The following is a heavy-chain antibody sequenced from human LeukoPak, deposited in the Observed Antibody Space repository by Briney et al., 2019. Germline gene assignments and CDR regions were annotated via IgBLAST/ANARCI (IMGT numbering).Heavy chain of an antibody. V-gene: IGHV3-48*01. D-gene: IGHD3-22*01. CDR3: VRDDDRPDNGLDY. J-gene: IGHJ4*02. Sequence: GGSLRLSCAASGYPFSNYGMDWVRQTPGRGLEWISYISGRATNTEYADSVKARFTISRDNSKNTLYLQMNSLRAEDTAVYYCVRDDDRPDNGLDYWGQGTLVTVSS. CDR2: ISGRATNT. CDR1: GYPFSNYG.